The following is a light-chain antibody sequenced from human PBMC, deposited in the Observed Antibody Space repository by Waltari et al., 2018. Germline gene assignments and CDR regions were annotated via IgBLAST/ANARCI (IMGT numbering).Light chain of an antibody. CDR1: SSEVGGYHY. J-gene: IGLJ3*02. V-gene: IGLV2-11*01. CDR2: DVS. Sequence: QSALTQPRSVAGSPGQSVTISCTGTSSEVGGYHYAPWYPPHPGKAPKPMIYDVSKRPSGVPDRFSGSKSGNTASLTISGLQAEDEADYYCCSYAGSYTWVFGGGTKLTVL. CDR3: CSYAGSYTWV.